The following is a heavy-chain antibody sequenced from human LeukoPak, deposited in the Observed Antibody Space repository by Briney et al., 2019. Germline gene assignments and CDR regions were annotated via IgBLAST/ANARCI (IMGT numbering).Heavy chain of an antibody. CDR2: ISSSSGII. D-gene: IGHD3-9*01. CDR3: ARSLILTGYCLDY. J-gene: IGHJ4*02. Sequence: GGSLRLSCAASGFTFSSYAMSWVRQAPGKGLEWVSYISSSSGIIYYADPVKGRFTISRDNAKNSLSLQMNSLRAEDTAVYYCARSLILTGYCLDYWGQGTLVTVSS. CDR1: GFTFSSYA. V-gene: IGHV3-48*01.